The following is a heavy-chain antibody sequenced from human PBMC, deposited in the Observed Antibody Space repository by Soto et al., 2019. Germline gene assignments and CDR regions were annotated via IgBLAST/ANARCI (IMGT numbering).Heavy chain of an antibody. CDR3: ATYGNQTKGRYFDY. CDR1: GGSFSGYY. V-gene: IGHV4-34*01. Sequence: SETLSLTCAVYGGSFSGYYWSWIRQPPGRGLEWIGEINHSGSTNYNPSLKSRVTISVDTSKNQFSLKLSSVTAADTAVYYCATYGNQTKGRYFDYWGQGTLVTVSS. CDR2: INHSGST. J-gene: IGHJ4*02. D-gene: IGHD4-4*01.